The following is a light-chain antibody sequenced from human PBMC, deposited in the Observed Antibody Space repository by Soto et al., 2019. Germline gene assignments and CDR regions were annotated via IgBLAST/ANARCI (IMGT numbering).Light chain of an antibody. CDR2: AAS. V-gene: IGKV1-9*01. CDR3: QQLDSSPS. CDR1: QGISSY. J-gene: IGKJ3*01. Sequence: DIQLTQSPSFLSASVGDRVTITCRASQGISSYLAWYQQKPGKAPKLLIYAASILQSGVPSRFSGSGSGAEFTLTISSLQPEDCATYYCQQLDSSPSFGPGTEVDIK.